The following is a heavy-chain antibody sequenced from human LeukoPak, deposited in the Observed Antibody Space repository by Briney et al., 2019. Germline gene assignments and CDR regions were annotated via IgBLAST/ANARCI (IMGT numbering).Heavy chain of an antibody. V-gene: IGHV2-5*08. CDR3: AHNWNYGVNWFDP. CDR1: GGSVSSGSYY. D-gene: IGHD1-7*01. J-gene: IGHJ5*02. CDR2: IYWDDDK. Sequence: TLSLTCTVSGGSVSSGSYYWSWIRQPPGKALEWLALIYWDDDKRYSPSLKSRLTITKDTSKNQVVLTMTNMDPVDTATYYCAHNWNYGVNWFDPWGQGTLVTVSS.